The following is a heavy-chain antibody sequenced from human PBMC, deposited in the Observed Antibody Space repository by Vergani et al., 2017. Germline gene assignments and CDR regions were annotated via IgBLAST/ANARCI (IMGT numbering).Heavy chain of an antibody. CDR3: ARDLSSGYDYWYYFDY. D-gene: IGHD5-12*01. Sequence: VQLLESGGGLVQPGGSLRLSCAASGFTFSSYAMHWVRQAPGKGLEWVAVISYDGSNKYYADSVKGRFTISRDNSKNTLYLQMNSLRAEDTAVYYCARDLSSGYDYWYYFDYWGQGTLVTVSS. J-gene: IGHJ4*02. CDR2: ISYDGSNK. V-gene: IGHV3-30-3*01. CDR1: GFTFSSYA.